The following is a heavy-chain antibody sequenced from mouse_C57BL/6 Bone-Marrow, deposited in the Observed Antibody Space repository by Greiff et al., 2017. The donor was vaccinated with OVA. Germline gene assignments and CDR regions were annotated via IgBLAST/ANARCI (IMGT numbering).Heavy chain of an antibody. Sequence: VQVVESGAELVKPGASVKISCKASGYAFSSYWMNWVKQRPGKGLEWIGQIYPGDGDTNYNGKFKGKATLTADKSSSTAYMQLSSLTSEDSAVYFCARCRDVCFFDYWGQGTTLTVSS. CDR2: IYPGDGDT. CDR1: GYAFSSYW. V-gene: IGHV1-80*01. D-gene: IGHD3-3*01. J-gene: IGHJ2*01. CDR3: ARCRDVCFFDY.